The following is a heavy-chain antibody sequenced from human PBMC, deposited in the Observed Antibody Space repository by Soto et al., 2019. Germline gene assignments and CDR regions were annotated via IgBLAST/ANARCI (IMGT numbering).Heavy chain of an antibody. CDR1: GFTFSSYA. Sequence: QVQLVESGGGVVQPGRSLRLSCAASGFTFSSYAMHWVRQAPGKGLEWVAVISYDGSNKYYADYVKGRFTISRDNSKNSLYLQMNSLRAEDTAVYYCARGSAYYYDSSGYYYVGVWCQGTLVTVSS. V-gene: IGHV3-30-3*01. D-gene: IGHD3-22*01. CDR2: ISYDGSNK. CDR3: ARGSAYYYDSSGYYYVGV. J-gene: IGHJ4*02.